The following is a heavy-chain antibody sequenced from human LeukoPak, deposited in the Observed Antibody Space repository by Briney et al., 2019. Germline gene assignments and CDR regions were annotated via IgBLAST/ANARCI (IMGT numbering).Heavy chain of an antibody. CDR2: INSDGSWT. CDR1: GNYW. D-gene: IGHD2/OR15-2a*01. J-gene: IGHJ4*02. CDR3: VSFYEAY. V-gene: IGHV3-74*01. Sequence: GGSLRLSCAASGNYWMHWVRQAPGKGLVWVSHINSDGSWTSYADSVKGRFTISKDNAKNTVYLQMNSLRAKDTAVYYCVSFYEAYWGRGTLVTVSS.